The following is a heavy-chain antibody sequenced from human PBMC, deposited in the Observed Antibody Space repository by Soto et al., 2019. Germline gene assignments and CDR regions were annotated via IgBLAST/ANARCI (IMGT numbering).Heavy chain of an antibody. CDR2: ISYDGSNK. CDR1: GFTFSSYA. CDR3: ARGEAADYFDY. J-gene: IGHJ4*02. Sequence: QVQLVESGGGVVQPGRSLRLSCAASGFTFSSYAMHWVRQAPGKGLEWVAVISYDGSNKYYADSVKGRFTISRDNSKNTLYLQMNSLRAEDTAVYYCARGEAADYFDYWGQGTLVTVSS. D-gene: IGHD6-25*01. V-gene: IGHV3-30-3*01.